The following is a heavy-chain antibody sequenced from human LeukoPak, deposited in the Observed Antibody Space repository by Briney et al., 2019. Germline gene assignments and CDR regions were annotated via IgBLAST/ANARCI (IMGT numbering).Heavy chain of an antibody. CDR2: MSSSGYS. D-gene: IGHD5-12*01. CDR1: GGSIGSTTNF. CDR3: ARARETVAIDY. V-gene: IGHV4-39*07. Sequence: PSETLSLTCTVSGGSIGSTTNFWGWLRQPPGKGLEWIGDMSSSGYSHYTPSLKSRVSISIDTSKNQFSLRLSSVTAADTAVYYCARARETVAIDYWGRGTRVTVSS. J-gene: IGHJ4*02.